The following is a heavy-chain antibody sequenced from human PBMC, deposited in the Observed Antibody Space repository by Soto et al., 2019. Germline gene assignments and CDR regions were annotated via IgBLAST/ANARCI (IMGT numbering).Heavy chain of an antibody. J-gene: IGHJ6*03. Sequence: EVQLVESGGGLVKPGGSLRLSCAASGFTFSSYSMNWVRQAPGKGLEWVSSISSSSSYIYYADSVKGRFTISRANAKNSLYLQMNSLRAEDTAVYYCARGGYCSGGSCYLWDYYYYYMDVWGKGTTVTVSS. CDR2: ISSSSSYI. CDR1: GFTFSSYS. V-gene: IGHV3-21*01. D-gene: IGHD2-15*01. CDR3: ARGGYCSGGSCYLWDYYYYYMDV.